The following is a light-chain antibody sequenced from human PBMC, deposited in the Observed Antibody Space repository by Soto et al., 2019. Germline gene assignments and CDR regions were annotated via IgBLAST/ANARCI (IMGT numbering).Light chain of an antibody. Sequence: EAVLTQLPAAVSLSPGERATLYCRTAQSVKNDYLAWYQQKPGQAPRLLVYGIFNRATGVPARFSGSGSGTDFTLTISGLEPEDSAVYYCQHYDGSPRTFGQGTKVDSK. CDR2: GIF. CDR1: QSVKNDY. V-gene: IGKV3-20*01. J-gene: IGKJ2*01. CDR3: QHYDGSPRT.